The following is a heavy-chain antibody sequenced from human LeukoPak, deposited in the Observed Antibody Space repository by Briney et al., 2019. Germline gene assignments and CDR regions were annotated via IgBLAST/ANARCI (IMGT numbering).Heavy chain of an antibody. CDR2: IYDSGST. D-gene: IGHD4-11*01. CDR1: GGSISSYY. J-gene: IGHJ6*03. V-gene: IGHV4-59*05. Sequence: PSETLSLTCTVSGGSISSYYWGWIRQPAGKGLEWIGSIYDSGSTYYNPSLKSRVTISVDTSKNQFSLKLSSVTAADTAVYYCARHWYSNYYMDVWGKGTTVAVSS. CDR3: ARHWYSNYYMDV.